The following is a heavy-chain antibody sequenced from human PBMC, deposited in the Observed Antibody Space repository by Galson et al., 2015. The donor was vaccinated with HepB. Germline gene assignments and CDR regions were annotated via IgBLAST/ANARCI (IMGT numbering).Heavy chain of an antibody. CDR2: MNPNSGNT. V-gene: IGHV1-8*01. D-gene: IGHD2-15*01. CDR3: AWAARDYYGMDV. Sequence: SVKVSCKASGYTFTSYDINWVRQATGQGLEWMGWMNPNSGNTGYAQKFQGRVTMTRNTSISTAYMELSSLRSEDTAVYYCAWAARDYYGMDVWGQGTTVTVSS. J-gene: IGHJ6*02. CDR1: GYTFTSYD.